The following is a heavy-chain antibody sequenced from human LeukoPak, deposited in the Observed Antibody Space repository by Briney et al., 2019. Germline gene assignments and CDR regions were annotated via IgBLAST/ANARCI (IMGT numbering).Heavy chain of an antibody. D-gene: IGHD2-15*01. CDR2: IIPIFGTA. J-gene: IGHJ4*02. Sequence: SVKVSCKASGGTFSSYAISWVRQAPGQGLEWMGGIIPIFGTANYAQKFQGRVTITTDESTSTAYMELSSLRSEDTAVYYCARVYCSGGSCYDGRFDYWGQGTLVTVSS. CDR3: ARVYCSGGSCYDGRFDY. CDR1: GGTFSSYA. V-gene: IGHV1-69*05.